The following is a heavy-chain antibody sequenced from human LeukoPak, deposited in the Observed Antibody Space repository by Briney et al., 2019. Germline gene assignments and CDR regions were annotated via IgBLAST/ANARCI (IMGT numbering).Heavy chain of an antibody. CDR2: FSSYGANT. V-gene: IGHV3-23*01. J-gene: IGHJ6*02. D-gene: IGHD3-22*01. CDR1: GFVFRSYA. Sequence: GGSLRLSCAASGFVFRSYALHWVRQAPGKGLEWVSGFSSYGANTYYADSVKGRFTISRDNSENTLYLQMNSLRAEDSAVYYCARPHRSGTWGYYGMDVWGQGTAVTVSS. CDR3: ARPHRSGTWGYYGMDV.